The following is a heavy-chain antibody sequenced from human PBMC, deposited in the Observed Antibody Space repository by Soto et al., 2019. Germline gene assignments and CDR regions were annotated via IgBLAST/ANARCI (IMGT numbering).Heavy chain of an antibody. V-gene: IGHV3-15*07. CDR2: IKSTAYGGTI. CDR1: GFSFSVAW. D-gene: IGHD2-2*01. J-gene: IGHJ4*02. CDR3: ASHDPTDQNLQPC. Sequence: AQLVESGGGLVKPGGSLRLSCAASGFSFSVAWMNWVRQAPGKGLEWVGRIKSTAYGGTIDYTTPVKGRFTISRDDSTSTIYLQMNSLEIEDTGVYYCASHDPTDQNLQPCWGQGTLVTVSS.